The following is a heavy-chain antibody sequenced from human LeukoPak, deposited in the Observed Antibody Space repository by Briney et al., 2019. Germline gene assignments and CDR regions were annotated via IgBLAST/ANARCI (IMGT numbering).Heavy chain of an antibody. J-gene: IGHJ4*02. V-gene: IGHV3-53*01. CDR1: GFSVSVTH. D-gene: IGHD1-1*01. CDR3: ARDTATTGGGLDS. Sequence: GGSLRLSCAVSGFSVSVTHMSWVRQAPGKELEWVSAIYTGGATYYADSVKGRFTVSRDNSKNTLYLHLNNLRAEDTAVYYCARDTATTGGGLDSWGQGTLVTVSS. CDR2: IYTGGAT.